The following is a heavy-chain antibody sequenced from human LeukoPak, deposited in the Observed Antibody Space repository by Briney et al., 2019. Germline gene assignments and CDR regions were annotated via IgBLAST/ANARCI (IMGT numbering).Heavy chain of an antibody. CDR3: ARVLCGSPSY. CDR1: GGSFSGYY. CDR2: INHSGST. V-gene: IGHV4-34*01. Sequence: KPSETLSLTCAVYGGSFSGYYWSWIRQPPGKGLEWIGEINHSGSTNYNPSLKSRVTISVDTSKNQFSLKLSSVTAADTAVYYCARVLCGSPSYWGQGTLVTVSS. D-gene: IGHD1-26*01. J-gene: IGHJ4*02.